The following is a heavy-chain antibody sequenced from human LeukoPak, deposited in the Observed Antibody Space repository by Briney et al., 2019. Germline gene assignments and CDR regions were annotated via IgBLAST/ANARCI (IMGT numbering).Heavy chain of an antibody. CDR3: AREPSEGAFDI. CDR2: ISSSSSYI. V-gene: IGHV3-21*01. Sequence: GGSLRLSCAASGFTFSSYSMNWVRQAPGKGLEWVSSISSSSSYIYYADSVKGRFTISRDNAKNSLYLQMNSLRAEDTAVYYCAREPSEGAFDIWGQGTMVTVSS. CDR1: GFTFSSYS. J-gene: IGHJ3*02.